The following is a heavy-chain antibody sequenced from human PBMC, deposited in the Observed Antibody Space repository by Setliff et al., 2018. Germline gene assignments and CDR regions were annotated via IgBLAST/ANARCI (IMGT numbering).Heavy chain of an antibody. J-gene: IGHJ4*02. CDR1: GGSISSSSYY. V-gene: IGHV4-39*07. CDR3: ARDLYSSGWVDY. Sequence: PSETLSLTCTVSGGSISSSSYYWGWIRQPPGKGLEWIGSIYYSGSTYYNPSLKSRVTISVDTSKNQFSLKLGSVTAADTAVYYCARDLYSSGWVDYWGQGTLVTVSS. D-gene: IGHD6-19*01. CDR2: IYYSGST.